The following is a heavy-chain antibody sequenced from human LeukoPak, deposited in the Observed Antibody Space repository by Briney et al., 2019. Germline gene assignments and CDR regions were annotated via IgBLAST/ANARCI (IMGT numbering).Heavy chain of an antibody. V-gene: IGHV3-66*01. Sequence: PGGSLRLSCAASGFTVSANYMTWVRQAPGKGLEWVSVVYSGGSTYYADSVKGRFTISRDSSKNTLYLQMNSLRAEDAAIYYCARGQITGTTNWFDYWGQGTLVTVSS. CDR1: GFTVSANY. CDR3: ARGQITGTTNWFDY. J-gene: IGHJ4*02. D-gene: IGHD1-7*01. CDR2: VYSGGST.